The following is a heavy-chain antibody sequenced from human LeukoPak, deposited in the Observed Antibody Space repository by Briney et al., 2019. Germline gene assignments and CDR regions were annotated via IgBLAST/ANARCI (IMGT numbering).Heavy chain of an antibody. D-gene: IGHD3-10*01. J-gene: IGHJ4*02. Sequence: GGSLILSCAASGFTVSSNYMSWVRQAPGKGLERVSVIYSGGSTYYADSVKGRFTISRDNSKNTLYLQMNSLRAEDTAVYYCARDGVWFGELLRDWGQGTLVTVSS. CDR3: ARDGVWFGELLRD. CDR1: GFTVSSNY. CDR2: IYSGGST. V-gene: IGHV3-53*01.